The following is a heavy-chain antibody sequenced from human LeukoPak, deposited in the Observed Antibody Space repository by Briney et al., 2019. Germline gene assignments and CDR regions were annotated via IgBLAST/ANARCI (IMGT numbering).Heavy chain of an antibody. J-gene: IGHJ4*02. CDR2: IQQDGSER. CDR1: GFTFSNYW. CDR3: ARDKVVGATYFDY. V-gene: IGHV3-7*01. Sequence: GGSLRHSCAASGFTFSNYWMSWVRQAPGKGLEWVANIQQDGSERYYVDSVKGRFTISRDNAKNSLYLQMNSLRAEDTAVYYCARDKVVGATYFDYWGQGTLVTVSS. D-gene: IGHD1-26*01.